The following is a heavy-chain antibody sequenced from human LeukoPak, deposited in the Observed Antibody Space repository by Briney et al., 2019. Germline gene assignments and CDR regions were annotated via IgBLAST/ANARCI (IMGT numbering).Heavy chain of an antibody. CDR1: GYSFTSYW. J-gene: IGHJ3*02. CDR3: ARRGYYYDSSGAWEGDAFDI. D-gene: IGHD3-22*01. CDR2: IYPGDSDT. V-gene: IGHV5-51*01. Sequence: GESLKISCKGSGYSFTSYWIGWVRQMPGKGLGWMGIIYPGDSDTRYSPSFQGQVTISADKSISTACLQWSGLKASDTAMYYCARRGYYYDSSGAWEGDAFDIWGQGTMVTVSS.